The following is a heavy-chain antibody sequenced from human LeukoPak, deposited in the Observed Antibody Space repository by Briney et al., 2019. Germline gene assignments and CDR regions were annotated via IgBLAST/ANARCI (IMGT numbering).Heavy chain of an antibody. CDR2: INHSGST. CDR1: GGSFSGYY. CDR3: ARGFRYCSGGSCYGDAFDI. V-gene: IGHV4-34*01. Sequence: SETLSLTCAVYGGSFSGYYWSWIRQPPGKGLEWIGEINHSGSTNYNPSLKSRVTISVDTSKNQFSLKLSSVTAADTAVYYCARGFRYCSGGSCYGDAFDIWGQGTMVTVSS. D-gene: IGHD2-15*01. J-gene: IGHJ3*02.